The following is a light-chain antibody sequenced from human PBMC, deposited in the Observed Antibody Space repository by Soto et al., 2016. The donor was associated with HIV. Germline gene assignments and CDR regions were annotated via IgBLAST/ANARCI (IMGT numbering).Light chain of an antibody. J-gene: IGLJ2*01. CDR2: KDT. Sequence: SYELTQPPSVSVSPGQTARITCSGDALPKEYAYWYQQKPGQAPVLIIYKDTERPSGIPERFSGSSSGTTDTLTISGVQAEDEADYYCQSADTSGNHVVFGGGTKLTVL. CDR3: QSADTSGNHVV. V-gene: IGLV3-25*03. CDR1: ALPKEY.